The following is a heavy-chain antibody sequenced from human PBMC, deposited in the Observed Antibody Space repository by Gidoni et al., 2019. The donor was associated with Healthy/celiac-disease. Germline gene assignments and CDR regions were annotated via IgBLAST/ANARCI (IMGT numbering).Heavy chain of an antibody. J-gene: IGHJ4*02. Sequence: QVQLVASGGGVVQPGRSLRLSCAASGFPFSSYAMHWVRQAPGKGLEWVAVITYEGSNKYYADSVKGRFTIARDNAKNTLYLQMNRLRAEDTAVYYCAREGQIAARRYFDYWGQGTLVTVSA. D-gene: IGHD6-13*01. CDR3: AREGQIAARRYFDY. CDR1: GFPFSSYA. CDR2: ITYEGSNK. V-gene: IGHV3-30-3*01.